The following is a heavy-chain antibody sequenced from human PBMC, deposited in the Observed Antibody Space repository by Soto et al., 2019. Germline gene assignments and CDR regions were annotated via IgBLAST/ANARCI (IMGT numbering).Heavy chain of an antibody. D-gene: IGHD3-16*01. V-gene: IGHV4-39*07. J-gene: IGHJ4*02. Sequence: SETLSLTCTVSGGSISSSSYYWGWIRQPPGKGLEWIGSIYYSGSTYYNPSLKSRVTISVDTSKNQFSLKLSSVTAADTAVYYCARDSGGYDGPEYYFDYWGQGTLVTVSS. CDR3: ARDSGGYDGPEYYFDY. CDR2: IYYSGST. CDR1: GGSISSSSYY.